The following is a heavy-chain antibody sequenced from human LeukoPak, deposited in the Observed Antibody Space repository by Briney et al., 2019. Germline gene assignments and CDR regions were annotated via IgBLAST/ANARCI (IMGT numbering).Heavy chain of an antibody. CDR3: ARWYSSSWYRPYYYYYGMDV. D-gene: IGHD6-13*01. CDR1: GYTFTNYG. J-gene: IGHJ6*02. Sequence: ASVKVSCKASGYTFTNYGISWVRQAPGQGLEWMGWISTYNGNTNHPQKLQGRVTMTTDTSTSTAYMELRSLRSDDTAVYYCARWYSSSWYRPYYYYYGMDVWGQGTTVTVSS. V-gene: IGHV1-18*01. CDR2: ISTYNGNT.